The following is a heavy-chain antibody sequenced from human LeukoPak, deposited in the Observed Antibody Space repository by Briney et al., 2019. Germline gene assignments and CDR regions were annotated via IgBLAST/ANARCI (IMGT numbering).Heavy chain of an antibody. CDR2: IHYSGST. J-gene: IGHJ6*03. CDR3: ARVEEGYGSGRRENYYYYYMDV. Sequence: PSETLSLTCTVSGVSISYYYWSWIRQPPGKGLEWIGYIHYSGSTNYNPSLKSRVTILVDKSKNQFSLKLSSVSAAETAVYYWARVEEGYGSGRRENYYYYYMDVWGKGTTVTISS. V-gene: IGHV4-59*01. CDR1: GVSISYYY. D-gene: IGHD3-10*01.